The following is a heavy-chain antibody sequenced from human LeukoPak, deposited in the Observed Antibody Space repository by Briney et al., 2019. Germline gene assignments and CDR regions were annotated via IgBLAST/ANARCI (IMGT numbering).Heavy chain of an antibody. J-gene: IGHJ4*02. CDR1: GFTFSSYG. D-gene: IGHD3-10*01. Sequence: GRSLRLSCAASGFTFSSYGMHWVRQAPGKGLEWVAVIWYDGSNKYYVDSVKGRFTISRDNSRNTLYLQMNNLRAEDTAVYYCASLASRSESYCNPLDYWGQGTLVTVSS. CDR2: IWYDGSNK. CDR3: ASLASRSESYCNPLDY. V-gene: IGHV3-33*01.